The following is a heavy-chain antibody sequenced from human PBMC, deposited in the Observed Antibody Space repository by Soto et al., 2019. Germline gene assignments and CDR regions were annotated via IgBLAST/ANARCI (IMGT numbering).Heavy chain of an antibody. J-gene: IGHJ4*02. CDR3: ARYDSTGQGPFDY. Sequence: SETLSLTCTVSGGSIISYYWTWIRRPPGRGLEWIGYISYGGSTNYNPSLKSRLTISVDTSKTQFSLKLSSVTAADTAVYYCARYDSTGQGPFDYWGQGTLVTVSS. D-gene: IGHD3-22*01. CDR1: GGSIISYY. CDR2: ISYGGST. V-gene: IGHV4-59*01.